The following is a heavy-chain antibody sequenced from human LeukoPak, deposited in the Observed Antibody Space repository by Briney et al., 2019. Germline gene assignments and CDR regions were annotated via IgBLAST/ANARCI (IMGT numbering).Heavy chain of an antibody. CDR2: INPSGGST. CDR1: GYTFTSYY. CDR3: ARDGEGYCSSTSCYVGWFDP. V-gene: IGHV1-46*01. Sequence: ASVKVSCKASGYTFTSYYMHWVRQAPGQGLEWMGIINPSGGSTSYAQKFQGRVTMTRDMSTSTVYMELSSLRSEDTAVYYYARDGEGYCSSTSCYVGWFDPWGQGTLVTVSS. J-gene: IGHJ5*02. D-gene: IGHD2-2*01.